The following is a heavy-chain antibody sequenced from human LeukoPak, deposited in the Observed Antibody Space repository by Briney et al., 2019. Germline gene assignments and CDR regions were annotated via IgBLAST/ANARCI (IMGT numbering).Heavy chain of an antibody. CDR3: ARENRHSSGWYGAFDV. CDR2: IKSKTDGGTA. Sequence: GGSLRLSCAASGFSFSNAWMDWVRRAPGKGLEWVGRIKSKTDGGTAHYAAPVKGRFTISRDDSRNTLYLQMNSLKTEDTAVYYCARENRHSSGWYGAFDVWGQGTMVTVSS. D-gene: IGHD6-19*01. CDR1: GFSFSNAW. J-gene: IGHJ3*01. V-gene: IGHV3-15*01.